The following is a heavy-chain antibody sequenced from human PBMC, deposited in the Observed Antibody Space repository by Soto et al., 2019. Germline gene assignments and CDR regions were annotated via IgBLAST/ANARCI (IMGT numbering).Heavy chain of an antibody. CDR1: GGTFSSSA. CDR2: IIPIFGTA. CDR3: ARAGGIAATGLDY. D-gene: IGHD6-13*01. Sequence: AASVKVSCKASGGTFSSSAISWVRQAPGQGLEWMGGIIPIFGTANYAQKFQGRVTITADESTGTAYMELSSLRSEDTAVYYCARAGGIAATGLDYWGQGTLVTVSS. V-gene: IGHV1-69*13. J-gene: IGHJ4*02.